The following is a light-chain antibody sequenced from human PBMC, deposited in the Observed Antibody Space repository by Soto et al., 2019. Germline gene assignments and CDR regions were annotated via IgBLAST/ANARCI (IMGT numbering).Light chain of an antibody. CDR2: GNS. J-gene: IGLJ3*02. CDR3: QSYDGSLSGWV. Sequence: QSVLTQPPSVSGAPGQRVTISCTESSSNIGAGYDVHWYQQLPGTAPKLLIYGNSNRPSGVPDRFSGSKSGTSASLAITGLPAEDEADYYCQSYDGSLSGWVFGGGTKLTVL. CDR1: SSNIGAGYD. V-gene: IGLV1-40*01.